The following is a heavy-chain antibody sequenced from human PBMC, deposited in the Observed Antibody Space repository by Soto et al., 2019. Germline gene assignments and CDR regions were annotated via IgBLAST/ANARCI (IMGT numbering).Heavy chain of an antibody. CDR1: GGSISNVNYY. J-gene: IGHJ4*02. V-gene: IGHV4-30-4*01. CDR2: MYNGGSI. CDR3: ARGPSGDKADY. Sequence: QVQLQESGPGLVKPSQTLSLTCTVSGGSISNVNYYSSWIRQPPDKGLEWIGHMYNGGSIYNNPSLTNRITISLDTSKNQFSLQMRSVSATDTAVYYCARGPSGDKADYWGQGTLVTVSS. D-gene: IGHD7-27*01.